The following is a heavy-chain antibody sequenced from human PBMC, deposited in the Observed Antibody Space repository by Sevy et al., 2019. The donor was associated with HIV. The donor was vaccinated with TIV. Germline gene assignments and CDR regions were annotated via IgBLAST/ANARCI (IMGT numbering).Heavy chain of an antibody. D-gene: IGHD3-16*01. J-gene: IGHJ4*02. V-gene: IGHV3-33*01. CDR1: GFTFSSYG. Sequence: GGSLRLSCAASGFTFSSYGMHWVRQAPGKGLEWVAVIWFDGSNTYYADSVKGRFTISRDIAENTLHIQMNSLRAEDTDVYYCARDLEFYDYGAYGPSFMPDYWGQGTLVTVSS. CDR3: ARDLEFYDYGAYGPSFMPDY. CDR2: IWFDGSNT.